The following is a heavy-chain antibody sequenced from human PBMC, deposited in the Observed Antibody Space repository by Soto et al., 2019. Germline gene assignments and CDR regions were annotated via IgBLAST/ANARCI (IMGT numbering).Heavy chain of an antibody. J-gene: IGHJ4*02. CDR2: IIPILGIA. D-gene: IGHD2-15*01. Sequence: QVQLVQSGAEVKKPGSSVKVSCKASGGTFSSYTISWVRQAPGQGLEWMGRIIPILGIANYAQKFQGRVTITADKSTSTAYMELSSLRSEDTAVYYCARDGGSGGIPFDYWGQGTLVTVSS. CDR1: GGTFSSYT. CDR3: ARDGGSGGIPFDY. V-gene: IGHV1-69*08.